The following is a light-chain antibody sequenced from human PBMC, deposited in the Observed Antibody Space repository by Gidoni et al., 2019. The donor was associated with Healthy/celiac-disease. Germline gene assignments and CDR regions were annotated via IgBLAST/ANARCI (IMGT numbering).Light chain of an antibody. CDR2: AAS. Sequence: IQMTQSPSSLSDSVGDRVTITCRASQRISSYLNWYQQKPGKAPKLLIYAASSLQSGVPSRFSGSGSGTDFTLTISSLQPEDFATYYCQQSYSTLRTFGQGTKVEIK. CDR3: QQSYSTLRT. J-gene: IGKJ1*01. CDR1: QRISSY. V-gene: IGKV1-39*01.